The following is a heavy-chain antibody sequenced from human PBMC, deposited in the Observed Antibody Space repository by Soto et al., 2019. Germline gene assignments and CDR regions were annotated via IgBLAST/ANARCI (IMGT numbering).Heavy chain of an antibody. D-gene: IGHD5-12*01. V-gene: IGHV1-2*02. CDR3: ARDIPSGWMATMHFDY. Sequence: AVHVSCKGTVYTFTGYYMHWVRQAPGQGLEWMGWINPNSGGTNYAQKFQGRVTMTRDTSISTAYMELSRLRSDDTAVYYCARDIPSGWMATMHFDYWGQGTLVTVSS. CDR1: VYTFTGYY. CDR2: INPNSGGT. J-gene: IGHJ4*02.